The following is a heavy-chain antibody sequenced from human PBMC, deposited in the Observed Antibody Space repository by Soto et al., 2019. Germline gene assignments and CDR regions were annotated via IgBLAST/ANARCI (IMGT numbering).Heavy chain of an antibody. Sequence: EVQLLESGGGLVQPGGSLRLSCAASGLTFSSFATSWVRQAPGKGLEWVSAIDTSGGGTYYADSVKGRFTISRDNSKNTLYLQMNSLRAEDTAVYYAVKSSRTLGDSWGQGTLVTVSS. CDR2: IDTSGGGT. CDR3: VKSSRTLGDS. V-gene: IGHV3-23*01. J-gene: IGHJ4*02. D-gene: IGHD6-13*01. CDR1: GLTFSSFA.